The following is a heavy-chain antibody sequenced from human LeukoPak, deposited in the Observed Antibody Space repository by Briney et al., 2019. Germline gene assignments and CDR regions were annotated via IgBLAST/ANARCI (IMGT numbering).Heavy chain of an antibody. J-gene: IGHJ5*02. V-gene: IGHV3-74*01. CDR3: IRDFRSADL. CDR1: GFTFSNYW. CDR2: IYVDGRTT. Sequence: GGSLRLSCVASGFTFSNYWMHRVRHPPGKGLVWVSRIYVDGRTTNYADSVKGRFTISRDNAKNTVYLDMNSLSVEDTATYYCIRDFRSADLWGQGTLVTVTS.